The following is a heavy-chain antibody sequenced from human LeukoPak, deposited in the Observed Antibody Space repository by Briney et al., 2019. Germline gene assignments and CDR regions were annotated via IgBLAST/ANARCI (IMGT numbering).Heavy chain of an antibody. CDR2: IYSSGST. J-gene: IGHJ3*02. CDR1: GFSVSSNF. V-gene: IGHV3-53*01. D-gene: IGHD1-26*01. Sequence: GGSLRLSCAVSGFSVSSNFMNWVRQAPGKGLDWVSVIYSSGSTYYADSVKGRFTIARDNSKNTVYLQMNSLRAEDTAVYYCAKDLEWELPGAFDIWGQGTMVTVSS. CDR3: AKDLEWELPGAFDI.